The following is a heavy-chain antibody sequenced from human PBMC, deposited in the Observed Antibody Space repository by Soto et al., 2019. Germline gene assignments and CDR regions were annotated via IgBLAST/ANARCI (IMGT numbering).Heavy chain of an antibody. CDR2: IYTSGST. J-gene: IGHJ4*02. Sequence: SETLSLTCTVSGGSISSYYWSWIRQPAGKGLEWIGRIYTSGSTNYNPSLKSRVTISIDTSKKQFSLNLASVSAADTAVYYCARAPKVSGSSQTRPDFWGQGTLVTVSS. D-gene: IGHD6-6*01. CDR1: GGSISSYY. V-gene: IGHV4-4*07. CDR3: ARAPKVSGSSQTRPDF.